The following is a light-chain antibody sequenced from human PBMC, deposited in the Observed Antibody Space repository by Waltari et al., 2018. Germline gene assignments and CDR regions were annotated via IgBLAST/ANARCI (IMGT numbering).Light chain of an antibody. CDR2: VTS. Sequence: VMTQSPATLSVSPGDGATLSCRASQSVGSDLVWYQQKPGQAPRLLIYVTSTGATGVPARFSGSGSGTDFTLTISSLQSEDFAVYFWQQFHHWPRTFGQGTKVEIK. CDR1: QSVGSD. CDR3: QQFHHWPRT. V-gene: IGKV3-15*01. J-gene: IGKJ1*01.